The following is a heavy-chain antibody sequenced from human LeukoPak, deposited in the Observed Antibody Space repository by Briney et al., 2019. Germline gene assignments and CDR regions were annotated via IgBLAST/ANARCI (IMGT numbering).Heavy chain of an antibody. Sequence: GGSLRLSCAASGFAFSSHGIHWVRQAPGKGLEWVALIVYDGSKIYYADSVKGRFTISRDNSKNTVNLQMSGLRVEGTAVYHCAKDLNGDYALDYWGQGTLVTVSA. J-gene: IGHJ4*02. CDR2: IVYDGSKI. V-gene: IGHV3-30*18. D-gene: IGHD4-17*01. CDR3: AKDLNGDYALDY. CDR1: GFAFSSHG.